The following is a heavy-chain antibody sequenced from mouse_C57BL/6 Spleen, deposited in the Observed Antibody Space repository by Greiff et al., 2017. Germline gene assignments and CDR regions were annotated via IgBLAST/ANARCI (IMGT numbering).Heavy chain of an antibody. CDR3: ARGSLLLPYAMDY. V-gene: IGHV5-17*01. J-gene: IGHJ4*01. D-gene: IGHD1-1*01. CDR1: GFNFRDYG. CDR2: ISSGSRTI. Sequence: DVKLVESGGGLVKPGGSLKLSCAAPGFNFRDYGMHWVRQAPEKGLEWVAYISSGSRTIYYADTVKGRFTISRDNSKNTLFQQMTSLRSEDTAMYYCARGSLLLPYAMDYWGQGTSVTVSS.